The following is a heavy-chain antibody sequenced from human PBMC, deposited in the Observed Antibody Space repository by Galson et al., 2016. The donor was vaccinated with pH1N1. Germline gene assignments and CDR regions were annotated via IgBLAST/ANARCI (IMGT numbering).Heavy chain of an antibody. CDR3: TREGLRGYFPD. V-gene: IGHV3-30*04. Sequence: SLRLSCAASGLNFDTFPLHWVRQAPGKGLEWVAVISSDGRETHYAESVEGRFTTSRDSSKNTLYFQLSSLRPEDTATYYCTREGLRGYFPDWGQGTLVTVSS. D-gene: IGHD5-18*01. J-gene: IGHJ4*02. CDR2: ISSDGRET. CDR1: GLNFDTFP.